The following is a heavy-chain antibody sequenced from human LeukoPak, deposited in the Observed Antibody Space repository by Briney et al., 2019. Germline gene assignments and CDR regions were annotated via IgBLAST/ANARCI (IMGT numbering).Heavy chain of an antibody. V-gene: IGHV1-69*13. Sequence: SVKVSCKASRGTFSSYAISWVRQAPGQGLEWMGGIIPIFGTANYAQKFQGRVTITADESTSTAYMELSSLRSEDMAVYYCARGLREDTAMVEDYWGQGTLVTVSS. J-gene: IGHJ4*02. CDR1: RGTFSSYA. D-gene: IGHD5-18*01. CDR3: ARGLREDTAMVEDY. CDR2: IIPIFGTA.